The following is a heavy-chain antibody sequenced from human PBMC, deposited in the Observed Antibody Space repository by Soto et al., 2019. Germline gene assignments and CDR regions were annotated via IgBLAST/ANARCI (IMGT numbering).Heavy chain of an antibody. CDR1: GFTFSSYA. CDR2: ISYDGSNK. D-gene: IGHD6-19*01. CDR3: ASRSSGRYALPYYYYCMDV. J-gene: IGHJ6*02. Sequence: QVQLVESGGGVVQPGRSLRLSCAASGFTFSSYAMHWVRQAPGKGLEWVAVISYDGSNKYYADSVKGRFTISRDNSKNTLYLQMNSLRPADTVVYHCASRSSGRYALPYYYYCMDVWGQGTTVTVSS. V-gene: IGHV3-30-3*01.